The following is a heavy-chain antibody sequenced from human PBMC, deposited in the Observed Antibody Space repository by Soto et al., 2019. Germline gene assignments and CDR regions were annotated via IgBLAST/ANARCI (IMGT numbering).Heavy chain of an antibody. Sequence: GGSLRLSCAASGFTFSDHYMDWVRQAPGKGLEWVGRTRNKANSYPTEYAASVKGRFTISRDDSKNSLYLQMNSLKTEDTAVYYCARETVDYWGQGTLVTVSS. CDR3: ARETVDY. D-gene: IGHD1-1*01. CDR1: GFTFSDHY. J-gene: IGHJ4*02. V-gene: IGHV3-72*01. CDR2: TRNKANSYPT.